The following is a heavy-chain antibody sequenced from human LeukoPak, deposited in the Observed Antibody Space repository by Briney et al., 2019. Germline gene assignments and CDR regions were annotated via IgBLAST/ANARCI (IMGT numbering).Heavy chain of an antibody. CDR2: ISGSGGST. CDR1: GFTFSSYA. J-gene: IGHJ6*02. CDR3: ARAKSPYYYYYGMDV. V-gene: IGHV3-23*01. Sequence: GGSLRLSCAASGFTFSSYAMSWVRQAPGKGLEWVSAISGSGGSTYYADSVKGRFTISRDNSKNTLYLQMNSRRAEDTAVYYCARAKSPYYYYYGMDVWGQGTTVTVSS.